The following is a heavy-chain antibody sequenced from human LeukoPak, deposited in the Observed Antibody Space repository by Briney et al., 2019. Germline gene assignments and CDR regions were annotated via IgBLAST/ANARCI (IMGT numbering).Heavy chain of an antibody. Sequence: GASVKVSCKASGYTFTGHYMHWVRQAPGQGLEWMGRINPNSGGTNSAQQFQGRVTLTRDTSISTAYMELSRLRSDDTAVYHCARDLGYYDRLDQFDCWGQGTLVTVFS. D-gene: IGHD3-22*01. CDR1: GYTFTGHY. J-gene: IGHJ4*02. CDR3: ARDLGYYDRLDQFDC. CDR2: INPNSGGT. V-gene: IGHV1-2*06.